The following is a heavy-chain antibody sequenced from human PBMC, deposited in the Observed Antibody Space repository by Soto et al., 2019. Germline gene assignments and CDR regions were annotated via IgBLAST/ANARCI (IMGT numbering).Heavy chain of an antibody. CDR1: GYTFTDFY. Sequence: QVQLVQSGAEVRTPGASVKVSCKASGYTFTDFYMHWVRQAPGQGLEWMGWINPNRGGTNYAQKFQGRVTMTRDTSISTAYMELNRLRSDDTAMYYCTFQRRGVLYWGRGTLVTVSS. V-gene: IGHV1-2*02. CDR3: TFQRRGVLY. CDR2: INPNRGGT. D-gene: IGHD2-2*01. J-gene: IGHJ4*02.